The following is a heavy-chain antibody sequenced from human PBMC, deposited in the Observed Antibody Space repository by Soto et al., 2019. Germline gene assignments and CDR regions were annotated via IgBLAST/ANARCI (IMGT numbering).Heavy chain of an antibody. D-gene: IGHD3-16*01. J-gene: IGHJ4*02. CDR2: MNPNSGNT. Sequence: ASVKVSCKASGYTFTSYDINWVRQATGQGLEWMGWMNPNSGNTGYAQKFQGRVTMARNTSISTACMELSSLRSEDTAVYYCARGSRLRLGELARYWGQGTLVTVSS. V-gene: IGHV1-8*01. CDR3: ARGSRLRLGELARY. CDR1: GYTFTSYD.